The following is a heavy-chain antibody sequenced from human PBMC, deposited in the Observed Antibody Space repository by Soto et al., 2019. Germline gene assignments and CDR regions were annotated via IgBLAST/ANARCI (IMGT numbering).Heavy chain of an antibody. CDR1: GFTFSSYG. Sequence: QVQLVESGGGVVQPGRSLRLSCAASGFTFSSYGMHWVRQAPGKGLEWVAVISYDGSNKYYADSVKGRFTISRDNSKNTLYLQMNSLRAEDTAAYYCAKDETTDYYYYGMDVWGQGTTVTVSS. CDR2: ISYDGSNK. J-gene: IGHJ6*02. V-gene: IGHV3-30*18. CDR3: AKDETTDYYYYGMDV.